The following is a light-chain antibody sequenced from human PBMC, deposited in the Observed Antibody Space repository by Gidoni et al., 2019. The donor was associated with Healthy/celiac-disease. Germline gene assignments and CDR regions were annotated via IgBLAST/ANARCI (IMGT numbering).Light chain of an antibody. V-gene: IGKV3-11*01. J-gene: IGKJ4*01. CDR3: QQRSNLLT. CDR1: QSVSSY. CDR2: DAS. Sequence: IVLTQSPATLSLSPGDRATLSCRASQSVSSYLAWYQQKPGQAPRLLIYDASNRATGIPARFSGSGSGTDFTLTISSLEPEDFAVYYCQQRSNLLTFXGXTKVEIK.